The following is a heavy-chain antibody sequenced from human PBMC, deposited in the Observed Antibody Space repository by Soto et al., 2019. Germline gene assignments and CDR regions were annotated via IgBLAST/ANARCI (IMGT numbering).Heavy chain of an antibody. Sequence: PSETLSLTCTVSSVSININKWWSWVRQPPGKGPEWIGEIYHRGTANYNPSLKSRLIISIDTSKNQFSLKVGSVTAADTAVYYCASSSLYGMDVWGQGTTVTVSS. V-gene: IGHV4-4*02. CDR3: ASSSLYGMDV. CDR1: SVSININKW. CDR2: IYHRGTA. J-gene: IGHJ6*02.